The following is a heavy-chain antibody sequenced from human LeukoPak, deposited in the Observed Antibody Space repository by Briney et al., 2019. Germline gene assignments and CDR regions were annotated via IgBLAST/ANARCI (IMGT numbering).Heavy chain of an antibody. CDR1: GFTFSSYG. CDR2: ISYDGSNK. V-gene: IGHV3-30*18. CDR3: AKDVAVAGTQYDY. Sequence: PGGSLRLSCAASGFTFSSYGMHWVRQAPGKGLEWVAVISYDGSNKYYADSVKGRFTISRDNSKNTLYLQMNSLRAEDTAVYYCAKDVAVAGTQYDYWGQGTLVTVSS. D-gene: IGHD6-19*01. J-gene: IGHJ4*02.